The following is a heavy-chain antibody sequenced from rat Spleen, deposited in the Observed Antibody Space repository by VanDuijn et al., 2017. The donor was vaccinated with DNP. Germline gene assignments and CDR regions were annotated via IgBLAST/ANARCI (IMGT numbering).Heavy chain of an antibody. V-gene: IGHV5-7*01. D-gene: IGHD1-2*01. CDR3: ARHMGIAAISYDS. J-gene: IGHJ2*01. CDR2: INYDGSST. Sequence: EVQLVESGGGLVQPGNSLKLSCAVSGFTFSDYYMAWVRQAPKKGLEWVATINYDGSSTYYRDSVKGRFTISRDNAKTTLYLQMDSLRSEDTATYYCARHMGIAAISYDSWGQGVMVTVSS. CDR1: GFTFSDYY.